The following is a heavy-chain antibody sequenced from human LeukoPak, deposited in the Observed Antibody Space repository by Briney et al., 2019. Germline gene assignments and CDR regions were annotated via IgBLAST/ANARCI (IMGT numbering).Heavy chain of an antibody. CDR1: GGSVSSGTYY. CDR3: ARGRGDSPTAW. J-gene: IGHJ4*02. CDR2: LYYGGPT. Sequence: SETLSLTCTVSGGSVSSGTYYWTWIRQPPGKGLEWIGYLYYGGPTNYNPSLKSRVTMSVDTAKNQFSLKLTSVTAADTAVYYCARGRGDSPTAWWGQGTLVTVSS. V-gene: IGHV4-61*01. D-gene: IGHD4-11*01.